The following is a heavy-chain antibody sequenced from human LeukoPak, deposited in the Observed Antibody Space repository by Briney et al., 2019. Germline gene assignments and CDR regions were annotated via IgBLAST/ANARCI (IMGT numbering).Heavy chain of an antibody. CDR2: IYPGDSDT. J-gene: IGHJ4*02. D-gene: IGHD6-19*01. Sequence: GESLKISCQGSGYSFTSYWIGWVRQLPGKGLEWMGIIYPGDSDTRYSPSFQGQVTISADKSISTAYLQWSSLKASDTAMYYCARRQWLDEYYFDYWGQGTLVTVSS. CDR1: GYSFTSYW. V-gene: IGHV5-51*01. CDR3: ARRQWLDEYYFDY.